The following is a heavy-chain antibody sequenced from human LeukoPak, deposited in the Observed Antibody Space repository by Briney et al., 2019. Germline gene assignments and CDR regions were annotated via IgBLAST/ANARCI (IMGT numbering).Heavy chain of an antibody. V-gene: IGHV6-1*01. CDR2: TFYRSKWYN. D-gene: IGHD1-26*01. CDR3: ARDQMVRAVVGSPGSGSYYPLDY. Sequence: SQTLSLTCAISGDSVSSNSAAWNWIRQSPSRGLEWLGRTFYRSKWYNDYALFVKSRITINPDTSRNQFSLQLNSVTPEDTAVYYCARDQMVRAVVGSPGSGSYYPLDYWGQGTLVTVSS. J-gene: IGHJ4*02. CDR1: GDSVSSNSAA.